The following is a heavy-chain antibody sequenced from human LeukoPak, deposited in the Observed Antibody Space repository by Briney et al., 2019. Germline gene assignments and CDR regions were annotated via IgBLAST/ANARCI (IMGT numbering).Heavy chain of an antibody. CDR2: IKSKTDGGTT. J-gene: IGHJ4*02. V-gene: IGHV3-15*01. CDR1: GFTFSNAW. Sequence: GGSLRLSSAASGFTFSNAWMSWVRQAPGKGLEWVGRIKSKTDGGTTDYAAPVKGRFTISRDDSKNTLYLQMNSLKTEDTAVYYCTSTLPNYDILTGSEDYWGQGTLVTVSS. CDR3: TSTLPNYDILTGSEDY. D-gene: IGHD3-9*01.